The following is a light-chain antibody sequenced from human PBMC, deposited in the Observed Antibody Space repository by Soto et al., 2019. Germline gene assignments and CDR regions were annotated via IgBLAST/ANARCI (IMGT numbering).Light chain of an antibody. Sequence: QSALTQPPSASGTPGQSVTSSCSGSSSNIGSNTVSWYQQVPGTAPKLLIYSNNQRPSGVPDRFSGSKSGTSASLATSGLQSEDEADYYCAAWDDSLNALVFGTGTKVTVL. CDR3: AAWDDSLNALV. CDR1: SSNIGSNT. J-gene: IGLJ1*01. CDR2: SNN. V-gene: IGLV1-44*01.